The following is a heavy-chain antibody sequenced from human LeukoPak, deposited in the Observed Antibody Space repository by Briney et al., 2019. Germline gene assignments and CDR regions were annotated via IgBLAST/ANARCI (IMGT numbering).Heavy chain of an antibody. V-gene: IGHV3-33*01. CDR2: IRSDGSDK. CDR3: ARSYGDATFDY. D-gene: IGHD4-17*01. CDR1: GFPFSSYV. J-gene: IGHJ4*02. Sequence: GGSLRLSCAASGFPFSSYVMHWVRQAPGKGLEWVAIIRSDGSDKYYADSVKGRFAISRDNSKSTLYLQLSSLRAEDTAVYYCARSYGDATFDYWGQGTLVTVSS.